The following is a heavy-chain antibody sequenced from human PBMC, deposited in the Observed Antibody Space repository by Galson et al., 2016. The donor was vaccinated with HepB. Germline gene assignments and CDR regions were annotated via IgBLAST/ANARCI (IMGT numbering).Heavy chain of an antibody. CDR1: GYSFPYYW. CDR2: IYPGDSEI. Sequence: SGAEVKKAGESLKISCKASGYSFPYYWIGWVRQKPGKGLEWMGIIYPGDSEIRYSTSFQGQVTMSVDKSISTAFLQWSSLKASDTAMYYCARQYNFWSGYSESYYGMDVWGQGTTVTVSS. V-gene: IGHV5-51*01. D-gene: IGHD3-3*01. CDR3: ARQYNFWSGYSESYYGMDV. J-gene: IGHJ6*02.